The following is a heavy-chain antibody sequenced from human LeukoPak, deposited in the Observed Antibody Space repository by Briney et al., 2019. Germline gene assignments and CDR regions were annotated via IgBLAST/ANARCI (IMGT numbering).Heavy chain of an antibody. CDR1: GGSISSSSYS. V-gene: IGHV4-39*01. CDR3: VGGYSSSWEDIDY. CDR2: IYYSGST. Sequence: SETLFLTCTVSGGSISSSSYSWGWIRQPPGKGLEWIGSIYYSGSTYYNPSLKSRVTISVDTSKNQFSLKLSSVTAADTAVYYCVGGYSSSWEDIDYWGQGTLVTVSS. J-gene: IGHJ4*02. D-gene: IGHD6-13*01.